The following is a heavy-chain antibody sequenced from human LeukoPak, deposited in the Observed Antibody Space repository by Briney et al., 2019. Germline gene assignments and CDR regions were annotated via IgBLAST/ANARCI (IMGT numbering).Heavy chain of an antibody. CDR2: INPNSGGT. D-gene: IGHD3-10*01. J-gene: IGHJ5*02. V-gene: IGHV1-2*02. CDR1: GYTFTGYY. Sequence: ASVKVSCKASGYTFTGYYMHWVRQAPGQGLEWMGWINPNSGGTNYAQKFQGRVTMTRDTPISTAYMELSRLRSDDTAFYYCAKTYYYGSGSSFWFDPWGQGTLVTVSS. CDR3: AKTYYYGSGSSFWFDP.